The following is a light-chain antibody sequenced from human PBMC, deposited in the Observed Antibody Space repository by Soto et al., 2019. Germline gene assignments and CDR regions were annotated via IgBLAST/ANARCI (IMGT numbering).Light chain of an antibody. CDR2: DVS. J-gene: IGLJ1*01. CDR1: SSDVGSYSF. Sequence: QSVLTQPASVSGSPGQSITISCTGTSSDVGSYSFVSWYQQHPGKAPKLMIYDVSKRPSGVPDRFSGSKSGNTASLTISGLQAEDEADYYCCSYAGSPLYVFGTGTKVTVL. CDR3: CSYAGSPLYV. V-gene: IGLV2-23*02.